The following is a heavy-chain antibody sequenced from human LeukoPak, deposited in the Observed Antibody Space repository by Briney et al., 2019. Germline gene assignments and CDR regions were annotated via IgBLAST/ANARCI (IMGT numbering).Heavy chain of an antibody. CDR2: IYHSGST. Sequence: SETLSLTCAVYGGSFSGYYWSWIRQPPGKGLEWIGYIYHSGSTNYNPSLQSRVTISVDMSKNQFSLNLNSVTAADTAVYYCARGGAARLHFQNWGQGTLVTVSS. V-gene: IGHV4-59*01. J-gene: IGHJ1*01. CDR3: ARGGAARLHFQN. D-gene: IGHD6-6*01. CDR1: GGSFSGYY.